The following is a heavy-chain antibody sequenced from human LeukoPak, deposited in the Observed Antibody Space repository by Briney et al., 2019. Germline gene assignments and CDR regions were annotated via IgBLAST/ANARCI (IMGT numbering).Heavy chain of an antibody. J-gene: IGHJ4*02. CDR2: INPSGGST. D-gene: IGHD1-26*01. CDR3: ARDGWEPPFDY. CDR1: GYTFTSYY. Sequence: ASVKVSCKASGYTFTSYYMHWVPEAPGQGLEWMRIINPSGGSTSYAQKFQGRVTMTRDMSTSTVYMALSSLRSEDTAVYYCARDGWEPPFDYWGERDLVTVSS. V-gene: IGHV1-46*01.